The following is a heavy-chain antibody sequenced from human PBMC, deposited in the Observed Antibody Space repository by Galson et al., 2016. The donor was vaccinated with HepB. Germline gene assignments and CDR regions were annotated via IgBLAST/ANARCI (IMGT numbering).Heavy chain of an antibody. CDR3: ARGIEAYCGGDCNYWYFDL. CDR1: GFTFNTYG. J-gene: IGHJ2*01. Sequence: SLRLSCAASGFTFNTYGMSWVRQAPGKGPEWVASIWFDGSKTYYADSVKGRLTMSRDNSKNTVYLQMENVRAEDTAVYYCARGIEAYCGGDCNYWYFDLWGRGTLVTVSS. D-gene: IGHD2-21*02. CDR2: IWFDGSKT. V-gene: IGHV3-33*01.